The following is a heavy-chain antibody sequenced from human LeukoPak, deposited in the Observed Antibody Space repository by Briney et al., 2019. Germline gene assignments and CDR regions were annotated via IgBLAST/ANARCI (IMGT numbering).Heavy chain of an antibody. CDR2: IYSGGSI. J-gene: IGHJ6*03. CDR1: GLIVSSNY. D-gene: IGHD3-3*01. CDR3: ARLNYDFWSGVWEGYYMDV. Sequence: GGSLRLSCAASGLIVSSNYMTWVRQAPGKGLEWVSVIYSGGSIYYADSVKGRFTISRDNSRNTLYLQMNSLRAEDTAVYYCARLNYDFWSGVWEGYYMDVWGKGTTVTVSS. V-gene: IGHV3-53*01.